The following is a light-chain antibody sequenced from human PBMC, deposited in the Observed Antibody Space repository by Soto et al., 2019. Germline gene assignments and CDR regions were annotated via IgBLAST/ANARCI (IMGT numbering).Light chain of an antibody. J-gene: IGLJ1*01. Sequence: QSALTQPPSASGSPGQSVTISCTGTSSDVGGYNYVSWYQQHPGKAPKVVIYEVSKRPSGVPDRFSGSKSGNTASLTVSGLQAEYEADYYCTSYVGGNNHYVFGTGTKLTVL. CDR3: TSYVGGNNHYV. CDR2: EVS. V-gene: IGLV2-8*01. CDR1: SSDVGGYNY.